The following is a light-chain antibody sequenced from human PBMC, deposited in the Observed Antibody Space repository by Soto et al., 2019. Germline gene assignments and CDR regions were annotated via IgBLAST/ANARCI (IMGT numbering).Light chain of an antibody. J-gene: IGLJ1*01. V-gene: IGLV2-14*01. CDR3: SSYTSGSLRV. CDR1: SSDVGGSNY. Sequence: QSVLTQPASVSGSPGQSITISCTGTSSDVGGSNYVSWYQQYPGKAPKLMIYEVSNRPSGVSNRFSGSKSGNTASLSISGLQAEDEADYYCSSYTSGSLRVFGTGTKVTVL. CDR2: EVS.